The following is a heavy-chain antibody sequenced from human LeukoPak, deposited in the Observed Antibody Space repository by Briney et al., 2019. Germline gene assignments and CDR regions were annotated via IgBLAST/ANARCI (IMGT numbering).Heavy chain of an antibody. CDR2: LYHSGSA. CDR1: GGSFSSGSHY. V-gene: IGHV4-31*03. Sequence: SETLSLTCTVSGGSFSSGSHYWSWIRQHPGKGLEWIGYLYHSGSAVYNPSLKSRVILAVNKSRHQFSLKLNSVAATDTGVYYCARDHGWFGDLRAGGVDVWGNGTTVTVSS. D-gene: IGHD3-10*01. J-gene: IGHJ6*04. CDR3: ARDHGWFGDLRAGGVDV.